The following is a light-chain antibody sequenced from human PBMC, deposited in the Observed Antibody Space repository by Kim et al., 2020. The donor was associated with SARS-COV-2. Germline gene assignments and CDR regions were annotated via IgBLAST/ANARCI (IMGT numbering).Light chain of an antibody. CDR1: QSVYNSR. Sequence: SPGERATLSCRASQSVYNSRLAWYQQKPGQAPRVLIYAASSRATGIPDRFSGSGSGTDFTLTISRLEPEDFAVYYCQQYGSSPETFGQGTKVDIK. CDR2: AAS. CDR3: QQYGSSPET. J-gene: IGKJ1*01. V-gene: IGKV3-20*01.